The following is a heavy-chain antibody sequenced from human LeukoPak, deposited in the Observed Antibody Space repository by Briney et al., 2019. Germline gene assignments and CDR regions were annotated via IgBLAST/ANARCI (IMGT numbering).Heavy chain of an antibody. J-gene: IGHJ4*02. CDR2: IYYSGST. CDR1: GGSISSGDYY. Sequence: SETLSLTCTVSGGSISSGDYYWSWIRQPPGKGLEWIGYIYYSGSTYYNPSLKSRVTISVDTSKNQFSLKLSSVTAADTAVYCCARLDGSYYQYFDYWGQGTLVTVSS. D-gene: IGHD1-26*01. V-gene: IGHV4-30-4*08. CDR3: ARLDGSYYQYFDY.